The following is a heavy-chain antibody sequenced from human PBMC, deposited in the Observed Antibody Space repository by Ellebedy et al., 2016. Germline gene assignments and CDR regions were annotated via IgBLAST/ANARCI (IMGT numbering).Heavy chain of an antibody. CDR1: GFTFSDYY. CDR3: ARDEGIPGTLDI. J-gene: IGHJ3*02. D-gene: IGHD6-13*01. V-gene: IGHV3-11*01. Sequence: GESLKISCAASGFTFSDYYMSWIRQAPGKGLEWVSYISSSGSTIYYADSVKGRFTISRDNAKNSLYLQMNSLRAEDTAVYYCARDEGIPGTLDIWGQGTMVTVSS. CDR2: ISSSGSTI.